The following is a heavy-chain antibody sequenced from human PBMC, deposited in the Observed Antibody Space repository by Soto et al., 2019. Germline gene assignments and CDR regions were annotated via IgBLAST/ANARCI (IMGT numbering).Heavy chain of an antibody. Sequence: ASVKVSCKASGYTFTTYYIHWVRQAPGQGLEWVGWINPNNGGTNSAQKFQGRVNMTRDTSTNTAYMELSSLRSDDTAIYFCARGRLIIQLWSDPLEHWGQGTHLTVSS. CDR1: GYTFTTYY. V-gene: IGHV1-2*02. J-gene: IGHJ4*02. CDR3: ARGRLIIQLWSDPLEH. D-gene: IGHD5-18*01. CDR2: INPNNGGT.